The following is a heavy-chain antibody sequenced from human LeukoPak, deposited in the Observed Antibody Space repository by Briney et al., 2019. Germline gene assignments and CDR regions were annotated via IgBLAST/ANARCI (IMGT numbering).Heavy chain of an antibody. D-gene: IGHD3-16*01. J-gene: IGHJ4*02. CDR2: ISSGSSPK. CDR1: GFTFDIYG. Sequence: QPGGSLRLSCAASGFTFDIYGMNWIRRAPGKGLEWVSHISSGSSPKYYADSVRGRFTISRDNAKKSLYLQMNSLRVEDTAVYYCARGDDGAYWGQGTLVTVSS. CDR3: ARGDDGAY. V-gene: IGHV3-48*04.